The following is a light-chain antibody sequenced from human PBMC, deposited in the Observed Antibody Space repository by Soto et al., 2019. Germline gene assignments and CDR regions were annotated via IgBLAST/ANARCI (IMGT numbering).Light chain of an antibody. Sequence: QSVLTQPPSVSGSPGQSVTISCTVTSSDVGDYEHVSWYQQAPGTAPKLIIFDVTNRPSGVPDRFSGSKSGNTPSLTIFGLQAEDEADYYCSVFTSSSTWVFGGGTKLTVL. V-gene: IGLV2-18*01. CDR2: DVT. J-gene: IGLJ3*02. CDR1: SSDVGDYEH. CDR3: SVFTSSSTWV.